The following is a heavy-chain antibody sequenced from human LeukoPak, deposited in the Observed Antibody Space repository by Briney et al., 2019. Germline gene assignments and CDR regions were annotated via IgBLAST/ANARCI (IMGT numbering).Heavy chain of an antibody. D-gene: IGHD3-22*01. CDR1: GGTFSSYA. CDR3: ARDDYYYDSSGYYLDY. CDR2: IIPIFGTA. Sequence: SVKVSCKASGGTFSSYAISWVRQAPGQGLEWMGGIIPIFGTANYAQKFQGRVTITTDESTSTAYVELSSLRSEDTAVYYCARDDYYYDSSGYYLDYWGRGTLVTVSS. J-gene: IGHJ4*02. V-gene: IGHV1-69*05.